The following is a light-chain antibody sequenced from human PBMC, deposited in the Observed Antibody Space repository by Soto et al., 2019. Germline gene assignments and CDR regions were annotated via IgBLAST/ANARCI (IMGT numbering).Light chain of an antibody. CDR1: SSNIGSNT. CDR3: AAWDDSLNGWV. V-gene: IGLV1-44*01. CDR2: SNN. J-gene: IGLJ3*02. Sequence: QSVLTQPPSASGTPGQRVTISCSGSSSNIGSNTVNWYQQLTGTAPKLLIHSNNQRPSGVPDRFSGSKSGTSASLAISGLQSEDEADYYCAAWDDSLNGWVFGGGTKVTVL.